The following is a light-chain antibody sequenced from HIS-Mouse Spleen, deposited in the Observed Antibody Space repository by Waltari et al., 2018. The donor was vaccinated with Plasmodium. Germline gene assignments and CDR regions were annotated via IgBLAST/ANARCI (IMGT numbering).Light chain of an antibody. Sequence: SSELTQDPAVSVALGQTVRITCQGDSLRSYYASWYQQKPGQAPVLVIYGKNNRPSGIPYRFSGSSSGNTASLTITGAQAEDEADYYGNARDSSGNHWVFGGGTKLTVL. CDR2: GKN. J-gene: IGLJ3*02. CDR3: NARDSSGNHWV. V-gene: IGLV3-19*01. CDR1: SLRSYY.